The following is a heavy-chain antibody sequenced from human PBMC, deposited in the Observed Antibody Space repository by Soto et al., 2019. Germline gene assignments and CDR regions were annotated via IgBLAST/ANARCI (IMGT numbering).Heavy chain of an antibody. CDR3: ARAGLGGVLTYYDILTGYYPI. D-gene: IGHD3-9*01. J-gene: IGHJ3*02. Sequence: PSETLSLTCTVSGGSISSGGYYWSWIRQHPGKGLEWIGYIYYSGSTYYNPSLKSRVTISVDTSKNQFSLKLSSVTAAETAVYYCARAGLGGVLTYYDILTGYYPIWGQGTMVTVSS. CDR1: GGSISSGGYY. CDR2: IYYSGST. V-gene: IGHV4-31*03.